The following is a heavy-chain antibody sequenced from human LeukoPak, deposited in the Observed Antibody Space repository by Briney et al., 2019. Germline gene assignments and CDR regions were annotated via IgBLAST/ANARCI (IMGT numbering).Heavy chain of an antibody. CDR3: ARGFPFHPRGYSS. CDR1: GGSFSGYY. Sequence: SETLSLTCAVYGGSFSGYYWSWIRQPPGKGLEWIGEINHSGSTNYNPSLKSRVTISVDTSKNQFSLKLSSVTAADTAVYYCARGFPFHPRGYSSWGQGTLVTVSS. J-gene: IGHJ4*02. CDR2: INHSGST. D-gene: IGHD3-22*01. V-gene: IGHV4-34*01.